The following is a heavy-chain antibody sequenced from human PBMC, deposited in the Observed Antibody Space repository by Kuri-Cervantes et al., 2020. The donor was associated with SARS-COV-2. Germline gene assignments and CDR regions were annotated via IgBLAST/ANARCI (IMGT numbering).Heavy chain of an antibody. D-gene: IGHD3-10*01. CDR2: IYHSGST. CDR3: ARTGWFGENYYGTDV. Sequence: SCAVSGGSISSGGYSWSWIRQPPGKGLEWIGYIYHSGSTYYNPSLKSRVTISVDRSKNQFSLKLSSVTAADTAVYYCARTGWFGENYYGTDVWGQGTTVTVSS. J-gene: IGHJ6*02. CDR1: GGSISSGGYS. V-gene: IGHV4-30-2*01.